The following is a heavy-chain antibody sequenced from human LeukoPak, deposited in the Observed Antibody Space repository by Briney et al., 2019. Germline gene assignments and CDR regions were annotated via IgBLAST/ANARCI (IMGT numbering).Heavy chain of an antibody. CDR2: ISYNGGYI. CDR3: ARKGAPTVVSDAFDI. D-gene: IGHD4-23*01. CDR1: GFSFRTYN. J-gene: IGHJ3*02. V-gene: IGHV3-33*01. Sequence: GGSLRLSCTASGFSFRTYNLHWVRQAPGKGLEWVAVISYNGGYIHYEDSVKGRFTISRDDSKNTLYLQMNSLRAEDTAVYYCARKGAPTVVSDAFDIWGQGTMVTVSS.